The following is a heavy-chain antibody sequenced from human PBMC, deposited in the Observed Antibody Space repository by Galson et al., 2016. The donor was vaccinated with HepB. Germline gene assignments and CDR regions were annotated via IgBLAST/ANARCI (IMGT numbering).Heavy chain of an antibody. D-gene: IGHD6-19*01. V-gene: IGHV2-5*01. CDR3: ARPQISGLFDS. CDR1: GFSLSSDTVG. Sequence: PALVKPTQTLTLTCTFSGFSLSSDTVGVGWVRQPPGKALEWLALIFSSDAKRYSPSLKNRLTITRDTSKNQVVLTMTNMDPLDTAVYYCARPQISGLFDSWGQGTLVTVSS. J-gene: IGHJ4*02. CDR2: IFSSDAK.